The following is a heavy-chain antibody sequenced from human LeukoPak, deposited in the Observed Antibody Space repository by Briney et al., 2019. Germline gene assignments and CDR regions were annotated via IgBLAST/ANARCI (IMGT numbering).Heavy chain of an antibody. Sequence: GGSLRLSCAASGFTFDDYAMHWVRQAPGKGLEWVSGISWNSGTIDYADSVKGRFTISRDNAKNSLYLQMNSLRAEDMALYYCAKDSSMVTGYFDYWGQGTLVTVSS. J-gene: IGHJ4*02. CDR3: AKDSSMVTGYFDY. CDR1: GFTFDDYA. CDR2: ISWNSGTI. D-gene: IGHD5-18*01. V-gene: IGHV3-9*03.